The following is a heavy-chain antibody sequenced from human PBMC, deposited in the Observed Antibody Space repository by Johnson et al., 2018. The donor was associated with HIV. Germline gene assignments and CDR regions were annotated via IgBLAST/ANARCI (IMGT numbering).Heavy chain of an antibody. CDR2: INWNGGST. J-gene: IGHJ3*02. CDR1: GFTFDDYG. D-gene: IGHD3-22*01. CDR3: ARQHNYDSSGQGGGLDI. V-gene: IGHV3-20*04. Sequence: VQLVESGGGVVRPGGSLRLSCAASGFTFDDYGMSWVRQAPGKGLEWVSGINWNGGSTGYADSVKGRFPNSRENAKNSLYLQMNSLRVEDTALYYCARQHNYDSSGQGGGLDIWGQGTMVTVSS.